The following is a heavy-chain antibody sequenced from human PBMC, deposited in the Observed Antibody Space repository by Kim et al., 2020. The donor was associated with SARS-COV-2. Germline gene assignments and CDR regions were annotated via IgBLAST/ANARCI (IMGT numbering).Heavy chain of an antibody. D-gene: IGHD1-26*01. V-gene: IGHV3-64*01. J-gene: IGHJ2*01. Sequence: GGSLRLSCAASGFTFSSYAMHWVRQAPGKGLEYVSAICSNGGSKYYANSVKGRFTISRDNSKNTLYLQLGSLRAEDMAVYYCARVADELNWYFDLWGRGTLLTVSS. CDR2: ICSNGGSK. CDR3: ARVADELNWYFDL. CDR1: GFTFSSYA.